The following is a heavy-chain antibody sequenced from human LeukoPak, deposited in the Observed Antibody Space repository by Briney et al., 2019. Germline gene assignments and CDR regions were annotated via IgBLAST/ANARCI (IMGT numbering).Heavy chain of an antibody. V-gene: IGHV3-23*01. D-gene: IGHD2-15*01. Sequence: GGSLRLSCAASGFTFSSYAMSWVRQAPGKGLEWVSAISGSGGSTYYADSVKGRFTISRDNSKNTLYLQMNSLRAEDTAVYYCAKDWRYCSGGSCYSVDLFDYWGQGTLVTVSS. CDR3: AKDWRYCSGGSCYSVDLFDY. CDR1: GFTFSSYA. J-gene: IGHJ4*02. CDR2: ISGSGGST.